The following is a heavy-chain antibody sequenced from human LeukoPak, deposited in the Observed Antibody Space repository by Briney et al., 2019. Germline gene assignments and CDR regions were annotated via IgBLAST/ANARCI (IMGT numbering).Heavy chain of an antibody. V-gene: IGHV4-59*11. D-gene: IGHD3-10*01. CDR3: ARDSTWRFGDFGRFDP. Sequence: PSETLSLTCTVSGGSISSHYWSWIRQPPGKGLEWIGYIYYSGSTNYNPSLKSRVTISLDTSKTQFSLKLTSVPAADTAVYYCARDSTWRFGDFGRFDPWGQGTLVTVSS. J-gene: IGHJ5*02. CDR2: IYYSGST. CDR1: GGSISSHY.